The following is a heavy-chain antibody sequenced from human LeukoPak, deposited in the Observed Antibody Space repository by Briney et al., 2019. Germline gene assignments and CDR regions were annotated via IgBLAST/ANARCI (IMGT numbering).Heavy chain of an antibody. J-gene: IGHJ6*03. V-gene: IGHV4-59*12. CDR1: GGSISSYY. D-gene: IGHD2-15*01. Sequence: SETLSLTCTVSGGSISSYYWSWIRQPPGKGLEWIGYIYYSGSTNYNPSLKSRVTISVDTSKNQFSLKLSSVTAADTAVYYCARGKGYCSGGSCYPRPHYYYYMDVWGKGTTVTVSS. CDR2: IYYSGST. CDR3: ARGKGYCSGGSCYPRPHYYYYMDV.